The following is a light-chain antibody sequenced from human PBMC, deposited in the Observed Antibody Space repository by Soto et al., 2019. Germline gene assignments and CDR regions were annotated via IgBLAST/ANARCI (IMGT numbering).Light chain of an antibody. J-gene: IGKJ4*01. CDR3: QQYGSSPRLT. V-gene: IGKV3-20*01. Sequence: EIVLTQSPGTLSSSPGERATLSCRASQSVSSSYLAWYQQKPGQAPRLLIYGASSRATGIPDRFSGSGSGTDFTLTISRLEPEDFAVYYCQQYGSSPRLTFGGGTKVEIK. CDR2: GAS. CDR1: QSVSSSY.